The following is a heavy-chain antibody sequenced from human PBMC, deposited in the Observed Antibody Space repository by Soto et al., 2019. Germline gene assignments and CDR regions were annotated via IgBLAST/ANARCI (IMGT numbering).Heavy chain of an antibody. D-gene: IGHD3-9*01. CDR2: IYWDDDK. CDR1: GFSLSTSGVG. J-gene: IGHJ5*02. Sequence: GPTLVNPTQTLTLTCTFSGFSLSTSGVGVGWIRQPPGRALEWLALIYWDDDKRYSPSLRSRLSITKDTSKRQVVLTMTNMDPVDTATYYCAHRVIWSPFHWPLGWFDPWGQGTLVTVSS. V-gene: IGHV2-5*02. CDR3: AHRVIWSPFHWPLGWFDP.